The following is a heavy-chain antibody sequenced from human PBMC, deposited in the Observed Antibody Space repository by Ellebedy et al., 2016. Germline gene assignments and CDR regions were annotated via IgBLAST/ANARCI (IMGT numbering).Heavy chain of an antibody. V-gene: IGHV4-34*01. CDR3: ARDGSPGLFDI. CDR2: INHSGST. J-gene: IGHJ3*02. Sequence: SETLSLTXAVYGGSFSGYYWSWIRQPPGKGLEWIGEINHSGSTNYNPSLKSRVTISVDTSKNQFSLKLSSVTAADTAVYYCARDGSPGLFDIWGQGTMVTVSS. D-gene: IGHD5-24*01. CDR1: GGSFSGYY.